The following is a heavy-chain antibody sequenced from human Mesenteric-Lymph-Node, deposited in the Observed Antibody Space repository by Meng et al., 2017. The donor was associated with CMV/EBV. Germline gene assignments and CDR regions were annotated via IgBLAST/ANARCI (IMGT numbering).Heavy chain of an antibody. CDR2: INPNSGDT. V-gene: IGHV1-2*02. D-gene: IGHD5-12*01. Sequence: ALVKVSCKASGYTFTGYFFHWVRQAPGQGLEYMGWINPNSGDTKHSQRFQGRVTMTRDASTSTAYMDLSRLTSDDTAVYYCASGRGFSGYDPVDAFDFWGQGTMVTVSS. CDR1: GYTFTGYF. CDR3: ASGRGFSGYDPVDAFDF. J-gene: IGHJ3*01.